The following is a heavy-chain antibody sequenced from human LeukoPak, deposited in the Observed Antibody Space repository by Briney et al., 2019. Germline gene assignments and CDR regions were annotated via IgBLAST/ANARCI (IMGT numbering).Heavy chain of an antibody. V-gene: IGHV3-53*01. Sequence: GGSLRLSCAASGFTVSSNYMSWVRRAPGKGLEWVSVICSGGSTYYADSVKGRFTISRDNSKNTLYLQMNSLRAEDTAVYYCARGSSWSPPYFDYWGQGTLVTVSS. CDR1: GFTVSSNY. D-gene: IGHD6-13*01. CDR3: ARGSSWSPPYFDY. J-gene: IGHJ4*02. CDR2: ICSGGST.